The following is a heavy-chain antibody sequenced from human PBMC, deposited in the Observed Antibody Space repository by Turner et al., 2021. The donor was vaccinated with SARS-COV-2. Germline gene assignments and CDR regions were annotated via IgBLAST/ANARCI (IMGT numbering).Heavy chain of an antibody. D-gene: IGHD4-4*01. J-gene: IGHJ4*02. CDR1: GFTFSSYG. CDR2: TSYDGSNK. Sequence: QLQLVESGGGVVQPGRSLRLPCAASGFTFSSYGMHWVRQAPGKGLEWVAVTSYDGSNKYYADSVKGRFTISRDNSKNTLYLQMNSLRAEDTAVYYCAKQQGLYSNPMYYFDYWGQGTLVTVSS. V-gene: IGHV3-30*18. CDR3: AKQQGLYSNPMYYFDY.